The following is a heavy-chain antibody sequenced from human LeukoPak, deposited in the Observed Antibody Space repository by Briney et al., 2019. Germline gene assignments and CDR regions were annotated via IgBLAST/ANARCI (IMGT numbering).Heavy chain of an antibody. V-gene: IGHV3-23*01. CDR1: GFTFSSYA. CDR3: AKISRVVVAGPFDY. J-gene: IGHJ4*02. Sequence: GGSLRLSCAASGFTFSSYAMSWVRQAPGKGLEGVSAISGSGGSTYYADSVKGRFTISRDNSKNTLYLQMNSLRAEDTAVYYCAKISRVVVAGPFDYWGQGTLVTVSS. D-gene: IGHD2-15*01. CDR2: ISGSGGST.